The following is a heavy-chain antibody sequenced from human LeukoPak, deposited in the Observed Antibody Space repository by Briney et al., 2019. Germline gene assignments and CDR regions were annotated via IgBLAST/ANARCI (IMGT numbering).Heavy chain of an antibody. V-gene: IGHV1-46*01. CDR2: INPSGGST. CDR1: GYTFTSYY. J-gene: IGHJ4*02. CDR3: ARVYDSSGYYSLDFDY. Sequence: ASVKVSCKASGYTFTSYYMHWVRQAPGQGLEWMGIINPSGGSTSYAQKFQGRATMTRDTSTSTVYMELSSLRSEDTAVYYCARVYDSSGYYSLDFDYWGQGTLVTVSS. D-gene: IGHD3-22*01.